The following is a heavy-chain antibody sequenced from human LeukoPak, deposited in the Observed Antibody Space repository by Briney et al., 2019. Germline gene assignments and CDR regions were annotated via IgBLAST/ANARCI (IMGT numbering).Heavy chain of an antibody. D-gene: IGHD3-16*01. J-gene: IGHJ6*02. CDR1: GYRFTSYW. CDR2: IYPGDSDT. Sequence: GESLKIPCKGSGYRFTSYWIGWVRQMPGKGLEWVGIIYPGDSDTRYSPSLQGQVTISADKSISTAYLQWSSLKASDTAMYYCAATTVGEDYYYYGMDVWGQGTSVTVSS. CDR3: AATTVGEDYYYYGMDV. V-gene: IGHV5-51*01.